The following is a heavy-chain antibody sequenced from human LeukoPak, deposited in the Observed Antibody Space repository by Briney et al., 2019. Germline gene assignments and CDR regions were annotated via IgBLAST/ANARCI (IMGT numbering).Heavy chain of an antibody. Sequence: PGGSLRLSCAASGFTFSSYSMNWVRQAPGKGLEWVSSISSSSSYIYYADSVKGRFTISRDNAKKTLYLQMNSVRAEDTAVYYCASLITVTTGYYYYYYYMDVWGKGTTVTVSS. CDR1: GFTFSSYS. J-gene: IGHJ6*03. CDR2: ISSSSSYI. V-gene: IGHV3-21*01. D-gene: IGHD4-17*01. CDR3: ASLITVTTGYYYYYYYMDV.